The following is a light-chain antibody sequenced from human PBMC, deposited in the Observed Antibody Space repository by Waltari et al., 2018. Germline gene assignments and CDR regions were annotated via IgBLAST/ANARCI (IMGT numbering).Light chain of an antibody. V-gene: IGLV2-14*01. CDR1: SSDIGGSSP. CDR2: DVT. Sequence: QSALTQPASVSGSPGQSITISCTGTSSDIGGSSPVSWYQQQPGKAPKLMIYDVTKRPSGVSNRFSGSNSGSTASLTISGLQAEDEADYYCSSYKGSSTLYVFGTGTKVTVL. J-gene: IGLJ1*01. CDR3: SSYKGSSTLYV.